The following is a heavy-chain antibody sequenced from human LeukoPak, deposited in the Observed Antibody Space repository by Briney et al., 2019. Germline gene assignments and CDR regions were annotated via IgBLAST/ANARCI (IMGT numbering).Heavy chain of an antibody. CDR1: GFTFSNYW. V-gene: IGHV3-74*01. Sequence: GGSLRLSCAGSGFTFSNYWIHWVRQVPGKGLVWVSRINEHGTITDYADSVRGRFTISRDNAKNTLYPQMNSLRVDDTAVYYCARDLSGGHDYWGQGTLVTVSS. CDR2: INEHGTIT. J-gene: IGHJ4*02. CDR3: ARDLSGGHDY. D-gene: IGHD2-15*01.